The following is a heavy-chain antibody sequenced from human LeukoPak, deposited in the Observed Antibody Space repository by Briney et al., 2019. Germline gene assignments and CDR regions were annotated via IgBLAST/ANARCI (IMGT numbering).Heavy chain of an antibody. CDR2: IHHSGSA. D-gene: IGHD3-10*01. V-gene: IGHV4-39*02. Sequence: SETLSLTCAVSGGSISTRYYYWGWIRQPPGKGLEWIGTIHHSGSAYYNPSLKSQVTISVDTSNNHFSLKLSSVTAGDTAVYYCASLYFYGSGSFPSYWGQGILVTVST. CDR1: GGSISTRYYY. J-gene: IGHJ4*02. CDR3: ASLYFYGSGSFPSY.